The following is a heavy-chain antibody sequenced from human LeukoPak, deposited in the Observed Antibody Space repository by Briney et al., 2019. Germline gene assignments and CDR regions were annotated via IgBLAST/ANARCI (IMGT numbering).Heavy chain of an antibody. J-gene: IGHJ4*02. CDR2: IYTSGST. CDR3: ARETIFGVEFDY. CDR1: GGSISSYY. D-gene: IGHD3-3*01. V-gene: IGHV4-4*07. Sequence: SETLSLTCTVSGGSISSYYWSWIRQPAGKGLEWIGRIYTSGSTNYNPSHKSRVTMSVDTSKNQFSLKLSSVTAADTAVYYCARETIFGVEFDYWGQGTLVTVSS.